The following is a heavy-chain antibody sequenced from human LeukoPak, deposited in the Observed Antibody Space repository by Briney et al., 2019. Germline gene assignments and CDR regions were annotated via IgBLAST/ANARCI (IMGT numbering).Heavy chain of an antibody. CDR3: ARAVAGLTDY. CDR1: GFTVSSNY. J-gene: IGHJ4*02. D-gene: IGHD3-10*01. Sequence: GGCLRLSCAASGFTVSSNYMNWVRQAPGKGLEWVSVIYSGGSTYYADSVRGRFTISRDISKNTLYLQMNSLRADDTAVYYCARAVAGLTDYWGQGTLVTVSS. V-gene: IGHV3-53*01. CDR2: IYSGGST.